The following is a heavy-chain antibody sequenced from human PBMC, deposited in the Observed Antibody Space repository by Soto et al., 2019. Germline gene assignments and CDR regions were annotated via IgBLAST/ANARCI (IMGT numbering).Heavy chain of an antibody. CDR1: GFTFGSYA. J-gene: IGHJ4*02. V-gene: IGHV3-23*01. CDR3: AKAFGDWYPFEK. D-gene: IGHD2-21*02. CDR2: INDNGNLR. Sequence: PGGSLSLSCVASGFTFGSYAMTWVRRAPGKGLEWVSTINDNGNLRYYAESVRGRFTISRDNSKNTLYLQLNNLRAEDSARYYCAKAFGDWYPFEKWGLGALVTVSS.